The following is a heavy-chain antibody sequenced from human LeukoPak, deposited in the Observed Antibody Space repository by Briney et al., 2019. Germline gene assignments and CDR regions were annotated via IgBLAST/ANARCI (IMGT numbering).Heavy chain of an antibody. J-gene: IGHJ6*02. D-gene: IGHD6-6*01. CDR3: ARESIAADPIFYYYYGMDV. V-gene: IGHV4-4*07. CDR1: GGSISSYY. Sequence: PSETLSLTCTVSGGSISSYYWSWIRQPAGKGLEWIGRIYTSGSTNYNPSLKSRVTMSVDTSKNQFSLKLSSVTAADTAVYYCARESIAADPIFYYYYGMDVWGQGTTVTVSS. CDR2: IYTSGST.